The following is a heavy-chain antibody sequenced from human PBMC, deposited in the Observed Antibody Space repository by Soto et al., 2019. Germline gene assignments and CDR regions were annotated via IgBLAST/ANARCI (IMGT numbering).Heavy chain of an antibody. CDR2: IIPILGIA. V-gene: IGHV1-69*02. CDR1: GGTFSSYT. CDR3: ASTRGYSGSSHDDY. Sequence: SVKVSCKASGGTFSSYTISWVRQAPGQGLELMGRIIPILGIANYAQKFQGRVTITADKSTSTAYMELSSLRSEVTSVYYCASTRGYSGSSHDDYWGQGTLVTVSS. D-gene: IGHD5-12*01. J-gene: IGHJ4*02.